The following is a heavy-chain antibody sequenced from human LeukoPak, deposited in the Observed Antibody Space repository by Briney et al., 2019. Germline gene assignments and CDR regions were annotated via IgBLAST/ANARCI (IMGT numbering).Heavy chain of an antibody. D-gene: IGHD6-19*01. Sequence: PGGSLRLSCAASGFTFSSYAMSWVRQAPGKGLEWVSAISGSGGSTYYADSVKGRFTISRDNSKNTLYLQMNSLRAEDTAVYYCAKPSRPRGPVAGTLGFGEFDYWGQGTLVTVSS. CDR3: AKPSRPRGPVAGTLGFGEFDY. CDR2: ISGSGGST. CDR1: GFTFSSYA. J-gene: IGHJ4*02. V-gene: IGHV3-23*01.